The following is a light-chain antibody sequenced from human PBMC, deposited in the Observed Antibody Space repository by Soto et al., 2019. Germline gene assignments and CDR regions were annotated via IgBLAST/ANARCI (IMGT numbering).Light chain of an antibody. Sequence: PGESATLSCRASERVSTNLAWYQQTPGQAPRLLIYSASRRPTDIPVRFSGSGSGAEFTLTISSLQSEDFVVYYCQQYNSWPPITFGQGTRLEIK. V-gene: IGKV3-15*01. CDR3: QQYNSWPPIT. CDR1: ERVSTN. CDR2: SAS. J-gene: IGKJ5*01.